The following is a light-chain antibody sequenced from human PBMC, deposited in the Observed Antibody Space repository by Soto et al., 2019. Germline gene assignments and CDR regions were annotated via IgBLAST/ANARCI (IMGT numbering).Light chain of an antibody. CDR3: QQYGSSPWT. CDR2: GAS. CDR1: QNVSSSY. V-gene: IGKV3-20*01. J-gene: IGKJ1*01. Sequence: EIVLTQSPGTLSLSPGERETISCRASQNVSSSYLAWYQQKTGQAPRLLIYGASSRATGIPDRFSGSGSGTDFTFTICRLEPEDFAVYYCQQYGSSPWTFGQGTKVDIK.